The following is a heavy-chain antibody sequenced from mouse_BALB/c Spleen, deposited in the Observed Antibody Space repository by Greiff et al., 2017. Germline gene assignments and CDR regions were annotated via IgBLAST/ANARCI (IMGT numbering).Heavy chain of an antibody. CDR1: GFTFSSYT. CDR2: ISNGGGST. D-gene: IGHD2-3*01. Sequence: EVQLQESGGGLVQPGGSLKLSCAASGFTFSSYTMSWVRQTPEKRLEWVAYISNGGGSTYYPDTVKGRFTISRDNAKNTLYLQMSSLKSEDTAMYYCARQDGYSWFAYWGQGTLVTVSA. CDR3: ARQDGYSWFAY. J-gene: IGHJ3*01. V-gene: IGHV5-12-2*01.